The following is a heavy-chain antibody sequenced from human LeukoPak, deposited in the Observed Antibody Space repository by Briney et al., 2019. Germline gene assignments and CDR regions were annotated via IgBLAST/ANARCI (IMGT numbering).Heavy chain of an antibody. CDR3: ATESSLSN. Sequence: GGSLRLSRAASGLTFSSLAMDWVRQAPGKGLEWVGDISYDGTYASYAASVRGRFTISRDNSKNTLYLQMNSLRTEDTAVYYCATESSLSNWGLGTLVTVSS. CDR1: GLTFSSLA. D-gene: IGHD2/OR15-2a*01. V-gene: IGHV3-30*04. CDR2: ISYDGTYA. J-gene: IGHJ4*02.